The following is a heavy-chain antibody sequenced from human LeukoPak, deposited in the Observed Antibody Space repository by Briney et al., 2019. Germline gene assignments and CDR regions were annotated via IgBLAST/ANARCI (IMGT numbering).Heavy chain of an antibody. D-gene: IGHD1-1*01. CDR1: GFTFSSYG. V-gene: IGHV3-7*04. Sequence: PGGSLRLSCAASGFTFSSYGMHWVRQAPGKGLEWVANIKQDGSQKYYVDSVKGRFTISRDNAKNSLYLQMNSLRADDTAVYYCARDLEGLDYWGQGTLVTVSS. CDR2: IKQDGSQK. CDR3: ARDLEGLDY. J-gene: IGHJ4*02.